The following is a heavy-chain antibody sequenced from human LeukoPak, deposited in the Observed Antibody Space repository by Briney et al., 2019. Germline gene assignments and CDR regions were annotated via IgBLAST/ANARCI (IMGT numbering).Heavy chain of an antibody. CDR2: ISGSGDKT. D-gene: IGHD6-19*01. J-gene: IGHJ3*02. CDR3: ARRGGSTGWGAFDI. CDR1: GFTLSSYT. Sequence: GGSLRLSCAASGFTLSSYTMNWVRQAPEKGLEWVSSISGSGDKTFYADSVKGRFTISSDNSKNTLYLQMNSLSREDTAIYYCARRGGSTGWGAFDIWGQGTMVTVSS. V-gene: IGHV3-23*01.